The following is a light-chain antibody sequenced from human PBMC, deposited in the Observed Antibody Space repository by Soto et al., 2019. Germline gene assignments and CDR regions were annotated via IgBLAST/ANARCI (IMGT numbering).Light chain of an antibody. Sequence: QSALTHPPSASGSPGQSVTVSCTGTSSDVGGYNYVSWYQQHPGKAPKLMIYEVSKRPSGVPDRFSGSKSGNTASLTVSGLQPEDEADYYCSSYAGSNTYVVFGGGTKLTVL. J-gene: IGLJ2*01. V-gene: IGLV2-8*01. CDR1: SSDVGGYNY. CDR2: EVS. CDR3: SSYAGSNTYVV.